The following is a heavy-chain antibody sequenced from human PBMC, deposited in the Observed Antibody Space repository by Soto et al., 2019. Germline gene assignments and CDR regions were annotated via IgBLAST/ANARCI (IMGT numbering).Heavy chain of an antibody. CDR2: ISYDGSNK. CDR3: AKDMLQLVLAYYFDY. D-gene: IGHD6-6*01. Sequence: TGGSLRLSCAASGFTFSSYGMHWVRQAPGKGLEWVAVISYDGSNKYYADSVKGRFTISRDNSKNTLYLQMNSLRAEDTAVYYCAKDMLQLVLAYYFDYWGQGTLVTVSS. V-gene: IGHV3-30*18. CDR1: GFTFSSYG. J-gene: IGHJ4*02.